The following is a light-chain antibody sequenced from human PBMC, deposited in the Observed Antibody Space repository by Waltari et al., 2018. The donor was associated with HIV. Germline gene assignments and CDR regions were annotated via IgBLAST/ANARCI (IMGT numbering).Light chain of an antibody. CDR2: GNN. Sequence: QSVLTQPPSVSGAPGQRVTISCTGSSSNIGAGSDAHWYQQLPGTAPKLLIYGNNNRPSGVPDRFSGSKSGTSASLAITGLQAEDEADYYCQSYDSRLSGWVFGGGTKLTVL. CDR3: QSYDSRLSGWV. CDR1: SSNIGAGSD. J-gene: IGLJ3*02. V-gene: IGLV1-40*01.